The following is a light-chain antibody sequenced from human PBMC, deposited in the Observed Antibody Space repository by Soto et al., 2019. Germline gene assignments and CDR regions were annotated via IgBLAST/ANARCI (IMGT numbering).Light chain of an antibody. CDR3: QQYGSSPWT. CDR2: GAS. Sequence: EIVLKQSPGTLSLSPGERATLSCRASQSVSSSYLAWYQQKPGQAPRLLIYGASSRATGIPDRFSGSGSGTDFIFTISRLEPEDFAVYYCQQYGSSPWTFGQGTKVEIK. J-gene: IGKJ1*01. V-gene: IGKV3-20*01. CDR1: QSVSSSY.